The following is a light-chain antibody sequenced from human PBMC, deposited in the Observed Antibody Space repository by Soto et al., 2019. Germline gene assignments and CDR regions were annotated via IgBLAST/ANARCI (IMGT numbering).Light chain of an antibody. Sequence: QSVLTQPPSVSGAPGQRVTISCTGTSSNIGAGYDVHWYQQLPGTAPKLLIYGNNYRPSGVPERLSGSKSGTSASLAITGLQAEDEADYYCQSFDSTLSGSIFGGGTKLTVL. CDR3: QSFDSTLSGSI. J-gene: IGLJ2*01. CDR2: GNN. CDR1: SSNIGAGYD. V-gene: IGLV1-40*01.